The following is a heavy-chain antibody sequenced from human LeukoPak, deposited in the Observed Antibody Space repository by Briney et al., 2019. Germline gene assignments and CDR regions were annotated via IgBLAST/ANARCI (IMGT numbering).Heavy chain of an antibody. J-gene: IGHJ4*02. CDR2: ISGSGGST. CDR1: GFTFSSYA. CDR3: AKDQYRDSSGWFFDY. Sequence: GGSLRLSCAASGFTFSSYALHWVRQAPGKGLEWVSAISGSGGSTYYADSVKGRFTISRDNSKNTLYLQMNSLRAEDTAVYYCAKDQYRDSSGWFFDYWGQGTLVTVSS. D-gene: IGHD6-19*01. V-gene: IGHV3-23*01.